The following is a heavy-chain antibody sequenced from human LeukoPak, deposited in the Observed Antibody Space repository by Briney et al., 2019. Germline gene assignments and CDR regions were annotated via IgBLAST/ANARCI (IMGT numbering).Heavy chain of an antibody. Sequence: SETLSLTCAVYGGSFSGYYWSWIRQPPGKGLEWIGEINHSGSSNYNPSLKSRVTISVDTSKNQFSLKLSSVTAADTAVYYCAGHTRNPRGVPGYWGQGNLVTVSS. CDR1: GGSFSGYY. D-gene: IGHD3-10*01. V-gene: IGHV4-34*01. CDR2: INHSGSS. CDR3: AGHTRNPRGVPGY. J-gene: IGHJ4*02.